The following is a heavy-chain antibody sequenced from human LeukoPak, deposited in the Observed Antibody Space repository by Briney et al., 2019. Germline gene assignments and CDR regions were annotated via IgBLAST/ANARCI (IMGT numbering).Heavy chain of an antibody. CDR2: IGTVDDT. J-gene: IGHJ4*02. V-gene: IGHV3-13*01. CDR1: GFTFSKYD. CDR3: AKDGKVTFDY. Sequence: PGGSLRLSCAASGFTFSKYDMHWVRQATGKGLEWVSAIGTVDDTYSPDSVKGRFTISRDNSKNTLYLQMNSLRAEDTAVYYCAKDGKVTFDYWGQGTLVTVSS. D-gene: IGHD2-21*02.